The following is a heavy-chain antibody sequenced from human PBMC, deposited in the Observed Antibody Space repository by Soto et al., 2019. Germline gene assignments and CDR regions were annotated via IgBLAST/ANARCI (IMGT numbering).Heavy chain of an antibody. CDR1: GGTFSSYA. V-gene: IGHV1-69*06. CDR2: IIPIFGTA. J-gene: IGHJ4*02. D-gene: IGHD3-3*01. CDR3: ARSDFDFWSSYYIHLYFDY. Sequence: SVKVSCKASGGTFSSYAISWVRQAPGQGLEWMGGIIPIFGTANYAQKFQGRVTITADKSTSTAYMELSSLRSEDTAVYYCARSDFDFWSSYYIHLYFDYWGQGTLGTVSS.